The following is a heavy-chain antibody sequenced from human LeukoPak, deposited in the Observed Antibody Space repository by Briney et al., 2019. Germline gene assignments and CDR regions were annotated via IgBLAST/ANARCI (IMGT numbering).Heavy chain of an antibody. CDR3: AGPNYDILTGYDDAFDI. CDR2: IKQDGSEK. D-gene: IGHD3-9*01. Sequence: PGGSLRLSCAASGFTFSSYWMSWVRQAPGKGLEGVANIKQDGSEKYYVDSVKGRFTISRDNAKNSLYLQMNRLRAEDTAVYYCAGPNYDILTGYDDAFDIWGQGTMVTVSS. CDR1: GFTFSSYW. V-gene: IGHV3-7*01. J-gene: IGHJ3*02.